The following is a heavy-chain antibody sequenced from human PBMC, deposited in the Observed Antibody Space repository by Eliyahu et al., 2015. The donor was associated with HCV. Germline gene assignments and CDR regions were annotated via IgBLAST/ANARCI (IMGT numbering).Heavy chain of an antibody. CDR3: AKDRRATVILQAPNDAFDI. V-gene: IGHV3-23*01. CDR2: ISSSGGST. J-gene: IGHJ3*02. Sequence: EVQLLESGGGLVQPGGSLRLSCAASGFTFSSYAMSWVRQASGKGLEWVSVISSSGGSTYYVDSVKGRFTISRDNSKNTLYVQMNSLRAEDTAVYYCAKDRRATVILQAPNDAFDIWGQGTMVTVSS. D-gene: IGHD4-17*01. CDR1: GFTFSSYA.